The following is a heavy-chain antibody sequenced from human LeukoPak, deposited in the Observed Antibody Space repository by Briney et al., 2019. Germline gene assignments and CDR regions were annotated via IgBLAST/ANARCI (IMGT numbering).Heavy chain of an antibody. Sequence: SETLSLTCTVSGGSISSYYWSWIRHPPAKGLERIGYIYYSGSTNYNPSLKSRVTISVDTSKNQFSLKLSSVTAADTTVYYCARQFWSGYSPLDFWGQGNLVTVSS. J-gene: IGHJ4*02. CDR2: IYYSGST. CDR3: ARQFWSGYSPLDF. D-gene: IGHD3-3*01. CDR1: GGSISSYY. V-gene: IGHV4-59*01.